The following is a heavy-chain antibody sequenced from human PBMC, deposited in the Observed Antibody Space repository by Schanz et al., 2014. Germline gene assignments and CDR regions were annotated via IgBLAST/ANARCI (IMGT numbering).Heavy chain of an antibody. CDR1: RYTFNTYG. CDR3: ATGKGDILTGRY. V-gene: IGHV1-18*01. D-gene: IGHD3-9*01. Sequence: QVQLVQSGAEVRKPGASVKVSCEASRYTFNTYGLNWVRQAPGQGLEWMGWISAYTNNTNYAQKVQGRVTMTTDTSTGTVYMELSSLRSEDTAVYYCATGKGDILTGRYWGQGTLVTVSS. J-gene: IGHJ4*02. CDR2: ISAYTNNT.